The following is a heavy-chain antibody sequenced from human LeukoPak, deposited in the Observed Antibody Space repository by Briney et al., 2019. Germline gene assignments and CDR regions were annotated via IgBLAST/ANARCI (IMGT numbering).Heavy chain of an antibody. D-gene: IGHD2-2*01. Sequence: PSETLSLTCAVSGGSISSSNWWSWVRQPPGKGLEWIGEIYHSGSTNYNPSLKSRVTISVDTSKNQFSLKLSSVTAADTAVYYCARDRMTGYCSSTSCYEGGYNWFDPWGQGTLVTVSS. V-gene: IGHV4-4*02. J-gene: IGHJ5*02. CDR1: GGSISSSNW. CDR2: IYHSGST. CDR3: ARDRMTGYCSSTSCYEGGYNWFDP.